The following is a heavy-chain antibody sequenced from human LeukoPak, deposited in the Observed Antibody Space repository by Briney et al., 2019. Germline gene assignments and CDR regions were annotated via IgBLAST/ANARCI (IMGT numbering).Heavy chain of an antibody. D-gene: IGHD3-22*01. CDR1: GFSFGIYG. CDR2: ISGSGGST. J-gene: IGHJ4*02. V-gene: IGHV3-23*01. CDR3: AKLGVRVEYYDSSGYYRAPPNWYFDY. Sequence: GGSLRRSCAASGFSFGIYGMRWVRQAPGKGLEWVSAISGSGGSTYYADSVKGRFTISRDNSKNTLYLQMNSLRAEDTAVYYCAKLGVRVEYYDSSGYYRAPPNWYFDYWGQGTLVTVSS.